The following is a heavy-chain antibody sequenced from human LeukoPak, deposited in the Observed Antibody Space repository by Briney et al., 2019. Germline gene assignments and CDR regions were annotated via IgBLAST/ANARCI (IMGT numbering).Heavy chain of an antibody. CDR1: GGSICSYY. Sequence: PSETLSLTCTVSGGSICSYYWSWIRQPAGKGLEWIGRIYTSGSTNYNPSLKSRVTISVDTSKNQFSLKLSSVTAADTAVYYCARKSRWLPFDYWGQGTLVTVSS. J-gene: IGHJ4*02. V-gene: IGHV4-4*07. CDR2: IYTSGST. CDR3: ARKSRWLPFDY. D-gene: IGHD5-18*01.